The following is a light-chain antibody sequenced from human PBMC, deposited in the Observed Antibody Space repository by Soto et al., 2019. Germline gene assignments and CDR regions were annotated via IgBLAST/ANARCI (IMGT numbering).Light chain of an antibody. CDR1: SSNIGAGYD. V-gene: IGLV1-40*01. CDR3: QSYDSSRSGSV. Sequence: QSVLTQPPSVSGAPGPRGTISGTGSSSNIGAGYDVHWYQQLPGTAPKLLIYGNSNRASGGPDRFAGCKSGTSASLAITGLQAEDEADHYCQSYDSSRSGSVVGGGTKLTVL. J-gene: IGLJ2*01. CDR2: GNS.